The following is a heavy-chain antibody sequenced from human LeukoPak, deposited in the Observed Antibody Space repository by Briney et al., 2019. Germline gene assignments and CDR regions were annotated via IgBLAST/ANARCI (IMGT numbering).Heavy chain of an antibody. CDR3: ARVRRMGDRWFDP. CDR2: MNPNSGNT. J-gene: IGHJ5*02. CDR1: GYTFTSYD. V-gene: IGHV1-8*01. Sequence: GASVKVSCEDSGYTFTSYDIYWVCQAPGQGLGWMGWMNPNSGNTGYAQKFQGRVTMTRNTSISTAYMELSSLRSEDTAVYYCARVRRMGDRWFDPWGQGTLVTVSS. D-gene: IGHD1-26*01.